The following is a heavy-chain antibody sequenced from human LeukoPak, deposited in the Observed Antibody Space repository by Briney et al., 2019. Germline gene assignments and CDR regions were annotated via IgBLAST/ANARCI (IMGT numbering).Heavy chain of an antibody. CDR3: ARQVYCSGGSCYSYFDY. J-gene: IGHJ4*02. Sequence: PETLSLTCTVSGGSISSSSYYWGWIRQPPGKGLEWIGRIYYSGSTYYNPSLKSRVTISGDTSKNQFYLKLSSVTAADTAVYYCARQVYCSGGSCYSYFDYWGQGTLVTVSS. D-gene: IGHD2-15*01. V-gene: IGHV4-39*01. CDR1: GGSISSSSYY. CDR2: IYYSGST.